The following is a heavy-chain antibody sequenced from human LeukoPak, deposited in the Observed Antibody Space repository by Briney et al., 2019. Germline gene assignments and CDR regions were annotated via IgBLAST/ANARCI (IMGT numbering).Heavy chain of an antibody. CDR3: ARDSHYYDSTGYPQDVFAV. J-gene: IGHJ3*01. D-gene: IGHD3-22*01. V-gene: IGHV3-48*03. CDR2: ISNSGATI. Sequence: PGGSLRLSCAASGFTFSNYERNWVRQAPGKGLEWISCISNSGATISYADSVKGRFTISRDNPKKSLYLEMNSLRAEDTAVYYCARDSHYYDSTGYPQDVFAVWGQGTMVTVSS. CDR1: GFTFSNYE.